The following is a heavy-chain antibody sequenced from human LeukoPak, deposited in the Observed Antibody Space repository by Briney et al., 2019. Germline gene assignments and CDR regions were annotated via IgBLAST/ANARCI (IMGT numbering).Heavy chain of an antibody. Sequence: GGSLRLSCVASGFSFSDHWMNWFRQAPGKGLEWVSGIRTSGQSTYYADSVKGRFTISRDDSKNTLYLQMNSLRAEDTAVYYCAKDHPPYCSGTSCYPFDYWGQGTLVTVSS. J-gene: IGHJ4*02. CDR1: GFSFSDHW. D-gene: IGHD2-2*01. CDR2: IRTSGQST. CDR3: AKDHPPYCSGTSCYPFDY. V-gene: IGHV3-23*01.